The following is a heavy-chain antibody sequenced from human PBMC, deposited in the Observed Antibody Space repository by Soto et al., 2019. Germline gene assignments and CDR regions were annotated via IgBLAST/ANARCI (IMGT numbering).Heavy chain of an antibody. CDR2: TYYRSKWYN. CDR1: GDSVSSNSAA. V-gene: IGHV6-1*01. CDR3: ARASDTIVVTYFDY. D-gene: IGHD2-21*02. Sequence: LSLTCAISGDSVSSNSAAWNWIRQSPSRGLEWLGRTYYRSKWYNDYAVSVKSRITINPDTSKNQFSLQLNSVTPEDTAVYYCARASDTIVVTYFDYWGQGTLVTVSS. J-gene: IGHJ4*02.